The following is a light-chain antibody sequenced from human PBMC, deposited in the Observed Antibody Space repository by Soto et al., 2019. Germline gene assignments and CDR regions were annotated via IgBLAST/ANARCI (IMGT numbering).Light chain of an antibody. CDR2: DDD. Sequence: QSVSESPGTTVTISCTRSSGNIANNYVQWYQQRPGSSPTTVIYDDDQRPSGVPDRFSGFIDRSSNSASLTISGLTTGDEADYYCLSYDGSRQGVFGGGTKLTVL. CDR3: LSYDGSRQGV. J-gene: IGLJ3*02. V-gene: IGLV6-57*01. CDR1: SGNIANNY.